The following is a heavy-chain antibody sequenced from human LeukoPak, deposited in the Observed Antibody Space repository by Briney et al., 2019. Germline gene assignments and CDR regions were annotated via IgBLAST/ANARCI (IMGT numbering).Heavy chain of an antibody. CDR3: AKPGGAHTSLRLGELRA. J-gene: IGHJ5*02. V-gene: IGHV3-30*18. Sequence: PGGSLRLSCAASGFTFSSYGMHWVRQAPAKGLEWVPVISYDGSNKYYADSVKRRFTISRDNSKNTLYLQMNSLRAEDTAVYYCAKPGGAHTSLRLGELRAWGQGTLVTVSS. D-gene: IGHD3-16*01. CDR1: GFTFSSYG. CDR2: ISYDGSNK.